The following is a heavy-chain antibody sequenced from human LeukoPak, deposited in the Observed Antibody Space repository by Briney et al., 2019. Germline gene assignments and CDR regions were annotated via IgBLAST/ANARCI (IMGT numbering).Heavy chain of an antibody. CDR1: GYTFTNFD. Sequence: ASVKVSCKASGYTFTNFDINWVRQATGQGLEWMGWMNPKTGNTGSAQKLQGRVTITGNTSISTAYMGLSSLTSEDTAVYYCVRIDYSNAFDIWGQGTMVTVSS. D-gene: IGHD4-11*01. V-gene: IGHV1-8*01. CDR3: VRIDYSNAFDI. J-gene: IGHJ3*02. CDR2: MNPKTGNT.